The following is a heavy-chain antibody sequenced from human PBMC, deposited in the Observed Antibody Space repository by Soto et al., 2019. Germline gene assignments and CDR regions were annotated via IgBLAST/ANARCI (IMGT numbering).Heavy chain of an antibody. CDR3: VSGRGYGHASVPYS. CDR2: ISYDGSLQ. J-gene: IGHJ4*02. CDR1: GFAFSSYG. Sequence: QAQLVESGGGVVQPGRSLRLSCAASGFAFSSYGMHWVRQAPGTGLEWVAVISYDGSLQHYADSVKGRFTISRDNSKNMVLLQMSRLIAEDTAVYYCVSGRGYGHASVPYSWGQGTLVSVSS. D-gene: IGHD5-18*01. V-gene: IGHV3-30*03.